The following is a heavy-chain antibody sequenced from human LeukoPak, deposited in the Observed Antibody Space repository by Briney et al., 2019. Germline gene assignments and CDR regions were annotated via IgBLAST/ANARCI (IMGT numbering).Heavy chain of an antibody. Sequence: RASVKVSCKASGGTFSSYAISWVRQAPGQGLEWMGGIIPILGTANYAQKFQGRVTITADESTSTAYMELSSLRSEDTAVYYCARDSRSSSWYGAFDIWGQGTMVTVSS. CDR3: ARDSRSSSWYGAFDI. CDR1: GGTFSSYA. V-gene: IGHV1-69*13. CDR2: IIPILGTA. D-gene: IGHD6-13*01. J-gene: IGHJ3*02.